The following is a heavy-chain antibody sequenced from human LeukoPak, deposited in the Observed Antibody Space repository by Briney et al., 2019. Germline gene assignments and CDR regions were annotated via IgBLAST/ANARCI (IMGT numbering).Heavy chain of an antibody. D-gene: IGHD6-19*01. CDR2: ISSSSSYI. V-gene: IGHV3-21*01. J-gene: IGHJ4*02. CDR1: GFTFSSYS. Sequence: GGSLRLSCAASGFTFSSYSMNWVRQAPGKGLEWVSSISSSSSYIYYADSVKGRFTISRDNAKNSLYLQMNSLGAEDTAVYYCARYGYSSGWYAFDYWGQGTLVTVSS. CDR3: ARYGYSSGWYAFDY.